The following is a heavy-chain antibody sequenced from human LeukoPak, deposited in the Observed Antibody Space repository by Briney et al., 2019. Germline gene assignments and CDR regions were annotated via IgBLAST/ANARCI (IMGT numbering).Heavy chain of an antibody. CDR3: CIVGATSYSGAFDI. V-gene: IGHV3-15*01. Sequence: PGGSLRLSCAASGFTFSNAWMSWVRQAPGKGLEWVGRIKSKTDGGTTDYAAPVKGRFTISRDDSKNTLYLQMNSLKTEDTAVYYCCIVGATSYSGAFDIWGQGTMVTVSS. D-gene: IGHD1-26*01. CDR1: GFTFSNAW. CDR2: IKSKTDGGTT. J-gene: IGHJ3*02.